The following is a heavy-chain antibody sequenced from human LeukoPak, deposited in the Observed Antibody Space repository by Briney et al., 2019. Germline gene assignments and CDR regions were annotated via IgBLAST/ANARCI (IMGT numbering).Heavy chain of an antibody. D-gene: IGHD4-11*01. J-gene: IGHJ4*02. CDR1: GFTFSSYS. V-gene: IGHV3-21*04. CDR2: ISSSSSYI. CDR3: AKGRLARYYFDY. Sequence: PGGSLRLYCAASGFTFSSYSMNWVRQAPGKGLEWVSSISSSSSYIYYADSVKGRFTISRDNAKNSLYLQMNSLRAEDTAVYYCAKGRLARYYFDYWGQGTLVTVSS.